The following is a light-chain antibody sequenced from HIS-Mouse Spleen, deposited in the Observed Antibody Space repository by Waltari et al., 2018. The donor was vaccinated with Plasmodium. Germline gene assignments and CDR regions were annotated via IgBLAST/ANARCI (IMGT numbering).Light chain of an antibody. J-gene: IGKJ1*01. CDR2: KAS. CDR1: QSISSW. Sequence: DIQMTQSPSTLSASVGDRVTITCRASQSISSWLAWYQQKPGKAPKLLIYKASSLESGVPSRFSGSGSGTECTLTISSLQPDDFATDYGQQYNSYSWTFGQGTKVEIK. CDR3: QQYNSYSWT. V-gene: IGKV1-5*03.